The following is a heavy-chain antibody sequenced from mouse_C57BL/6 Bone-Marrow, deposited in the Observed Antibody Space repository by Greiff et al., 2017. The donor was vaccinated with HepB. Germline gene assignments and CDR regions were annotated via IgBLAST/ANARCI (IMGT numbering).Heavy chain of an antibody. Sequence: EVQRVESGTVLARPGASVKMSCKTSGYTFTSYWMHWVKQRPGQGLEWIGAIYPGNSDTSYNQKFKGKAKLTAVTSASTAYMELSSLTNEDSAVYYSTETMDYYGSSFDYWGQGTTLTVSS. CDR1: GYTFTSYW. V-gene: IGHV1-5*01. J-gene: IGHJ2*01. CDR3: TETMDYYGSSFDY. CDR2: IYPGNSDT. D-gene: IGHD1-1*01.